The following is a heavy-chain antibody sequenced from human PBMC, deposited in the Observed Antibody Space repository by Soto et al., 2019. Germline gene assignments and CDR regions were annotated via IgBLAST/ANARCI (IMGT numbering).Heavy chain of an antibody. V-gene: IGHV4-61*01. CDR1: GGSVSSGSYY. J-gene: IGHJ6*02. CDR2: IYYSGST. CDR3: ARDPGPPIKFGNYYYGMDV. Sequence: PSETLSFTCTVSGGSVSSGSYYWSWIRQPPGKGLEWIGYIYYSGSTNYNPSLKSRVTISVDTSKNQFSLKLSSVTAADTAVYYCARDPGPPIKFGNYYYGMDVWGQGTTVTVS. D-gene: IGHD3-16*01.